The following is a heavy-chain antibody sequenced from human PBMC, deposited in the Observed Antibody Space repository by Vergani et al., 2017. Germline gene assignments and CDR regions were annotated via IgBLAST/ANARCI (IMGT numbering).Heavy chain of an antibody. Sequence: QVQLVESGGGVVQPGGSLRLSCGASGFTFSNYGMHWVRQAPGKGLEWVTFIRYDGSNTYYADSVKGRFTISRDNSKNTLFLQMNSLRPEDTAVYYCARDLWFGAAYYGMDVWGQGTTVTVSS. CDR1: GFTFSNYG. J-gene: IGHJ6*02. V-gene: IGHV3-30*02. CDR3: ARDLWFGAAYYGMDV. D-gene: IGHD3-10*01. CDR2: IRYDGSNT.